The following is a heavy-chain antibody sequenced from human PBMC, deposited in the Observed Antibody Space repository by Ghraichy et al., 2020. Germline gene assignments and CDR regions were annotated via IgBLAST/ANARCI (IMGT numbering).Heavy chain of an antibody. D-gene: IGHD6-19*01. Sequence: ASVKVSCKASGYTFTSYGISWVRQAPGQGLEWMGWISAYNGNTNYAQKLQGRVTMTTDTSTSTAYMELRSLRSDDTAVYYCARLRPSGWYAEYFQYGGQGTLVTVSS. CDR1: GYTFTSYG. CDR2: ISAYNGNT. J-gene: IGHJ1*01. CDR3: ARLRPSGWYAEYFQY. V-gene: IGHV1-18*04.